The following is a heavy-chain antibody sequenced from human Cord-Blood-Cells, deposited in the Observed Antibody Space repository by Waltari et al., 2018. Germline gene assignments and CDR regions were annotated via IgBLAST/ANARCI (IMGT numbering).Heavy chain of an antibody. D-gene: IGHD6-13*01. CDR2: IYYSGST. V-gene: IGHV4-39*01. J-gene: IGHJ4*02. Sequence: QLQLQESGPGLVKPSETLSLTCTASGRSISSSRYYWGWIRQPPGKGLAWIGSIYYSGSTYYNPSLKSRVTISVDTSKNQFSLKLSSVTAADTAVYYCARQQQLVLYYFDYWGQGTLVTVSS. CDR3: ARQQQLVLYYFDY. CDR1: GRSISSSRYY.